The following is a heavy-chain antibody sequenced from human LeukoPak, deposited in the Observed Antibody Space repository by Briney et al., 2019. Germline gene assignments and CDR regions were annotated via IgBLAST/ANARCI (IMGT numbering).Heavy chain of an antibody. CDR2: ISGSGGST. CDR3: AKSFPQRKYCSGGSCYVGFDY. CDR1: GFTVSSNY. V-gene: IGHV3-23*01. D-gene: IGHD2-15*01. J-gene: IGHJ4*02. Sequence: GGSLRLSCAASGFTVSSNYMNWVRQAPGKGLEWVSAISGSGGSTYYADSVKGRFTISRDNSKNTLYLQMNSLRAEDTAVYYCAKSFPQRKYCSGGSCYVGFDYWGQGTLVTVSS.